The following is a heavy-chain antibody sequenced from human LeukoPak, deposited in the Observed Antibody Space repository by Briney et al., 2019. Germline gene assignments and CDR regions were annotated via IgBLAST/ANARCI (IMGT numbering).Heavy chain of an antibody. Sequence: PSETLSLTCTVSGGSISSSGFHWGWIRQPPGKGLEWMGSIYCSGATYYYSSLKSRVTISVDTSKDQFSLKLSSVIAADTAVYYCARQGDGGYSYGNFDSWGQGTLVTVSS. CDR1: GGSISSSGFH. D-gene: IGHD5-18*01. CDR3: ARQGDGGYSYGNFDS. V-gene: IGHV4-39*01. CDR2: IYCSGAT. J-gene: IGHJ4*02.